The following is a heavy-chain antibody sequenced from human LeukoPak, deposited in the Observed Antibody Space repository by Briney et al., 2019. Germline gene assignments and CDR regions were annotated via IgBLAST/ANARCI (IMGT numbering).Heavy chain of an antibody. CDR1: GFTFGSFA. CDR2: IPYDESNT. D-gene: IGHD3-10*02. Sequence: GGSLRLSCAASGFTFGSFAMHWVRQAPGKGLEWVAVIPYDESNTNYADSVKGRFTISRDNSRNTLYLQMNSLRAEDTAVYYCAELGITMIGGVWGKGTTVTISS. J-gene: IGHJ6*04. V-gene: IGHV3-30*04. CDR3: AELGITMIGGV.